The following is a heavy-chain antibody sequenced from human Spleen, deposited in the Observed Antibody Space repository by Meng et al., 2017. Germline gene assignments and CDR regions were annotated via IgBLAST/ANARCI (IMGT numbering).Heavy chain of an antibody. CDR3: ARDLSSEGSYFYYGMDV. CDR1: GFTFSNYE. V-gene: IGHV3-48*03. Sequence: GGSLRLSCAASGFTFSNYEMIWVRQAPGKGLEWVSYISSSGSTRYSADSVKGRFTISRDNAKNSLYLQMNSLRAEDTAVYYCARDLSSEGSYFYYGMDVWGQGTTVTVSS. CDR2: ISSSGSTR. J-gene: IGHJ6*02. D-gene: IGHD3-10*01.